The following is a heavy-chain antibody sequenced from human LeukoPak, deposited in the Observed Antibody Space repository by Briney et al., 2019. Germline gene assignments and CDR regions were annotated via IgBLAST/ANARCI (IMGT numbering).Heavy chain of an antibody. J-gene: IGHJ4*02. CDR2: VGGSGNST. D-gene: IGHD5-12*01. CDR3: AKDGASGYETPYYFYC. V-gene: IGHV3-23*01. CDR1: GFTFTSYA. Sequence: GGSLRLSCAAFGFTFTSYAMSWVRQAPGKGLEWVSGVGGSGNSTYYADSVKGRFTISRDNSKNTLYLQMNSLRAEDTAVYYCAKDGASGYETPYYFYCWGQGTLVTVSS.